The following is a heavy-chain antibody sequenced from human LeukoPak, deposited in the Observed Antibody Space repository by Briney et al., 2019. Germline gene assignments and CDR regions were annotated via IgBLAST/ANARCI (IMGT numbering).Heavy chain of an antibody. J-gene: IGHJ5*02. CDR3: ARAMT. Sequence: GGSLRLSCDASGFTFGSYTMNWFRQAPGTGLDFVSSISSSGTYIYYADSVKGRFTISRDNDKNSLFLHMDGLRAEDTAVYYCARAMTWGQGTLVSVSS. CDR2: ISSSGTYI. V-gene: IGHV3-21*06. CDR1: GFTFGSYT.